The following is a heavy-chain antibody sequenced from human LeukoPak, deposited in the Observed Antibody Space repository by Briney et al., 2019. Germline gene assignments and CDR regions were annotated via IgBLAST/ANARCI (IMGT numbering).Heavy chain of an antibody. CDR2: IYNGDMT. V-gene: IGHV3-66*01. CDR1: GLTVSSNY. CDR3: ARANGGNMWRGHYFDC. D-gene: IGHD4-23*01. J-gene: IGHJ4*02. Sequence: GGSLRLSCAASGLTVSSNYMSWVRQAPGKGLEWLSVIYNGDMTYYADSVKGRFTIFRDNSKNTLYLQMNNLRAEDTAVYYCARANGGNMWRGHYFDCWGQGTLVTVSS.